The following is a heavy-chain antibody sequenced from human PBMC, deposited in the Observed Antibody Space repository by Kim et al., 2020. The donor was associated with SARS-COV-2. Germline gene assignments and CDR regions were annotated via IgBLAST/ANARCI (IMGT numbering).Heavy chain of an antibody. D-gene: IGHD3-10*01. CDR3: ARRKYYYGSGSRHYYGMDV. CDR1: GGSISSYY. J-gene: IGHJ6*02. Sequence: SETLSLTCTVSGGSISSYYWSWIRQPPGKGLEWIGYIYYSGSTNYNPSLKSRVTISVDTSKNQFSLKLSSVTAADTAVYYCARRKYYYGSGSRHYYGMDVWGQGTTVTVSS. CDR2: IYYSGST. V-gene: IGHV4-59*08.